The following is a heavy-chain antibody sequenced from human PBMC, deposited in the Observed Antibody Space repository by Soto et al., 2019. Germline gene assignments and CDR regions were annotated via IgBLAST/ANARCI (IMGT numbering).Heavy chain of an antibody. CDR1: GYTFTGYY. V-gene: IGHV1-2*02. CDR2: INPISGAT. Sequence: QVQLVQSGAEVKKPGASVKVSCKTSGYTFTGYYMHWVRQAPGEGLDWMAWINPISGATKYAQKFQGRVNMTRDPSISTVYMELSSLTSDDTAVYYCVRGGYGDYLHHWGQGNLVAVSS. CDR3: VRGGYGDYLHH. J-gene: IGHJ1*01. D-gene: IGHD4-17*01.